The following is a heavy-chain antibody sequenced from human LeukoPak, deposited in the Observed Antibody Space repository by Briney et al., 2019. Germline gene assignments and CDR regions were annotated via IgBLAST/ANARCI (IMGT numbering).Heavy chain of an antibody. J-gene: IGHJ4*02. CDR3: AKDGDSSGWTRYFDY. CDR2: IRYDGSNK. CDR1: GFTFSSYV. V-gene: IGHV3-30*02. Sequence: GGSLRLSCAASGFTFSSYVMHWVRQAPGKGLEWVAFIRYDGSNKYYADSVKGRFTISRDNSKNTLYLQMNSLRAEDTAVYYCAKDGDSSGWTRYFDYWGQGALVTVSS. D-gene: IGHD6-19*01.